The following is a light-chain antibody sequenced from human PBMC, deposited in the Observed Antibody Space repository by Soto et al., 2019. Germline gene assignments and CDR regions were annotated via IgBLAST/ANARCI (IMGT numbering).Light chain of an antibody. CDR3: QQYGSSPTWT. CDR2: GAS. V-gene: IGKV3-20*01. J-gene: IGKJ1*01. CDR1: QSVSSSY. Sequence: EIVLTQSPGTLSLSPGERATLSCRASQSVSSSYLAWYQQKPGQAPRLLIYGASSRATGIPDRFSGSGSGTDFTHTISRLEPEDFAVYYCQQYGSSPTWTFRQGTKVEIK.